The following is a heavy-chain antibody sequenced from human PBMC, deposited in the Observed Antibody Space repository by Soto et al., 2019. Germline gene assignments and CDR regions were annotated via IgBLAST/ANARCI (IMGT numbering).Heavy chain of an antibody. V-gene: IGHV3-23*01. CDR2: ISGSAGST. Sequence: PGGSLRLSCVASGFSFSDYAMSWIRQAPGKGLDWVAVISGSAGSTFYADAVKGRFTISRDNSKNTVYLQMNSLRPGDTAIYYCAKEEGSPWYPVDSWGQGNLVTV. CDR1: GFSFSDYA. D-gene: IGHD6-13*01. CDR3: AKEEGSPWYPVDS. J-gene: IGHJ4*02.